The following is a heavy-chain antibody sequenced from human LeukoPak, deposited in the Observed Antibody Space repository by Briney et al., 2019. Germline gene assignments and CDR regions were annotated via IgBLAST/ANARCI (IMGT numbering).Heavy chain of an antibody. Sequence: SETLSLTCAVYGGSFSGYYWSWIRQPPGKGLEWIGEINHSGSTNYNPSLKSRVTIPVDTSKNQFSLKLSSVTAADTAVYYCARYSRYWYFDLWGRGTLVTVSS. J-gene: IGHJ2*01. CDR2: INHSGST. CDR1: GGSFSGYY. D-gene: IGHD2-15*01. CDR3: ARYSRYWYFDL. V-gene: IGHV4-34*01.